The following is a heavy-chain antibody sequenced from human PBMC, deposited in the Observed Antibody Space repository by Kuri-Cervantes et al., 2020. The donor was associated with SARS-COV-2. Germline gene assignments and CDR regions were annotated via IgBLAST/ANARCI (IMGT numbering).Heavy chain of an antibody. CDR2: INHSGST. Sequence: GSLRLSCAVYGGSFSGYYWSWIRQPPGKGLEWIGEINHSGSTNYNPSLKSRVTMSVDTSKNQFSLKLSSVTAADTAVYYCARDLQKWEQPEYWGQGTLVTVSS. CDR1: GGSFSGYY. D-gene: IGHD1-26*01. V-gene: IGHV4-34*01. CDR3: ARDLQKWEQPEY. J-gene: IGHJ4*02.